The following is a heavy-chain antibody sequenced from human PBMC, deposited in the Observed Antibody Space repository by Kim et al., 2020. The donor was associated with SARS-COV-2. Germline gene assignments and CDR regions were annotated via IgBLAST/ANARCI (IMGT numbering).Heavy chain of an antibody. CDR3: ARNLDGSHGGFFGY. CDR1: GGSITSYY. J-gene: IGHJ4*02. CDR2: ISYSGKT. V-gene: IGHV4-59*01. D-gene: IGHD1-26*01. Sequence: SETLSLTCTVSGGSITSYYWSWIRQPPGKVLEWIAFISYSGKTDYNPSLKSRVTISMDTSKNQFSLRLTSVAAADTAVYYCARNLDGSHGGFFGYWGQGTLVTVSS.